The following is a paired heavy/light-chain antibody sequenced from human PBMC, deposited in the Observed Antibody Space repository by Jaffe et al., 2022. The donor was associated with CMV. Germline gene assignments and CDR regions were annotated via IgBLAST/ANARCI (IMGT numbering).Light chain of an antibody. CDR1: QSLLHSDGKTY. CDR3: MQSIQLPLYT. V-gene: IGKV2D-29*01. Sequence: DIVMTQTPLSLSVTPGQPASISCKSSQSLLHSDGKTYLYWYLQKPGQPPQLLIYEVSNRFSGVPDRFSGSGSGTDFTLKISRVEAEDVGVYYCMQSIQLPLYTFGQGTKLEIK. J-gene: IGKJ2*01. CDR2: EVS.
Heavy chain of an antibody. CDR1: GFSLSTSGMC. D-gene: IGHD3-22*01. Sequence: QVTLRESGPALVKPTQTLTLTCTFSGFSLSTSGMCVSWIRQPPGKALEWLALIDWDDDKYYSTSLKTRLTISKDTSKNQVVLTMTNMDPVDTATYYCARSKTTDYYDSSGYYYVGYAFDIWGQGTMVTVSS. J-gene: IGHJ3*02. CDR3: ARSKTTDYYDSSGYYYVGYAFDI. CDR2: IDWDDDK. V-gene: IGHV2-70*01.